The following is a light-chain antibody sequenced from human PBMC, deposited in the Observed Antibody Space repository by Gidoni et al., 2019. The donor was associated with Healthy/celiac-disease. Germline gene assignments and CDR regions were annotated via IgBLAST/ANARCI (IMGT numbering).Light chain of an antibody. Sequence: EIVLTQSPGTLSLSPGERATLSCRASQSVSSSYLAWYQQKPGQAPRLPIYGASSRATGIPDRFSGSGSGTDFTLTISRLEPEDFAVYYCQQYGRSLLYTFGQGTKLEIK. CDR1: QSVSSSY. CDR2: GAS. J-gene: IGKJ2*01. CDR3: QQYGRSLLYT. V-gene: IGKV3-20*01.